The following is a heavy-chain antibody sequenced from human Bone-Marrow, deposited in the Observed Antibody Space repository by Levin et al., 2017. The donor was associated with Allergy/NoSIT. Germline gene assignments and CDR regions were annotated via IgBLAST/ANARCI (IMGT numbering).Heavy chain of an antibody. CDR3: AKCRGELPDYFNYYGVDV. CDR1: GFTFSSYA. Sequence: GESLKISCAASGFTFSSYAMIWVRQAPGKGLDWVSVISGSGGGTYYADSVKGRFTISRDNSDNTLSLQMNSLRAEDTAIYFCAKCRGELPDYFNYYGVDVWGQGTTVIVSS. V-gene: IGHV3-23*01. D-gene: IGHD1-26*01. CDR2: ISGSGGGT. J-gene: IGHJ6*02.